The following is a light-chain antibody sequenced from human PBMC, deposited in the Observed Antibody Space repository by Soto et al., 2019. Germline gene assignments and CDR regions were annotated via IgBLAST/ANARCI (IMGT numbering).Light chain of an antibody. CDR3: QQVNVYPST. CDR1: QSVTRRY. J-gene: IGKJ4*01. CDR2: GAS. Sequence: EIVLTQSPGTLSLSPGERATLSCRASQSVTRRYLAWWQQKPGQAPRLLIYGASSRATGIPDRFSGSGSGTDFTLTISSLQPEDFATYYCQQVNVYPSTFGGGTKVEIK. V-gene: IGKV3-20*01.